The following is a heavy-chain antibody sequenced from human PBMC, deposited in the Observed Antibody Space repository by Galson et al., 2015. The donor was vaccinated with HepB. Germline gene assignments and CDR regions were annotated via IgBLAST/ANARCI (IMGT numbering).Heavy chain of an antibody. D-gene: IGHD3-10*01. V-gene: IGHV3-33*08. J-gene: IGHJ6*02. CDR3: ARDPARGVFNPRVDV. Sequence: SLRLSCAASGFTFSSYGMHWVRQAPGKGLEWVAVIWYDGSNKYYADSVKGRFTISRGKSKNTLYLQMNSLRAEDTAVYYCARDPARGVFNPRVDVWGQGTTVTVPS. CDR1: GFTFSSYG. CDR2: IWYDGSNK.